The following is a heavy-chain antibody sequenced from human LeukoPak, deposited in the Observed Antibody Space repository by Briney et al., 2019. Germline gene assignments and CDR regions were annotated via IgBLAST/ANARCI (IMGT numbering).Heavy chain of an antibody. Sequence: ASVKVSCKASGYTFTSYAMHWVRQAPGQRLEWMGWINAGNGNTKYSQKFQGRVTITRDTSASIAYMELSSLRSEDTAVYYCAREDVVVPAAIDYWGQGTLVTVSS. V-gene: IGHV1-3*01. CDR1: GYTFTSYA. CDR3: AREDVVVPAAIDY. CDR2: INAGNGNT. J-gene: IGHJ4*02. D-gene: IGHD2-2*01.